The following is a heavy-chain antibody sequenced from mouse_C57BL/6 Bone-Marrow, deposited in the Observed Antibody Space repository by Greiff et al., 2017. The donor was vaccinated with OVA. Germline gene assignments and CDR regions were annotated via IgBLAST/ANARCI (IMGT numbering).Heavy chain of an antibody. Sequence: VQLQESGAELARPGASVKLSCKASGYTFTSYGISWVKQRTGQGLEWIGEIYPRSGNTYYNEKFKGKATLTADKSSSTAYMKLRSLTSEDSAVYFGARYYYGSGLDYWGQGTTLTVSS. CDR1: GYTFTSYG. J-gene: IGHJ2*01. D-gene: IGHD1-1*01. CDR3: ARYYYGSGLDY. CDR2: IYPRSGNT. V-gene: IGHV1-81*01.